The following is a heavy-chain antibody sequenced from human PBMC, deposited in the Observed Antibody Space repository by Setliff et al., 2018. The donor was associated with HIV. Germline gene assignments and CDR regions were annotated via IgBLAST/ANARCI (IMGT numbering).Heavy chain of an antibody. CDR2: IVPVFGPG. D-gene: IGHD6-13*01. CDR1: GGTFRKDT. CDR3: ARATPGEHLVLHY. J-gene: IGHJ4*02. V-gene: IGHV1-69*13. Sequence: AASVKVSCKASGGTFRKDTITWVRQAPGQGLEWMGGIVPVFGPGNSAQKFQGRVTITADESTSTVYMEVSSLKSEATAVYYCARATPGEHLVLHYWGQGTLVTVSS.